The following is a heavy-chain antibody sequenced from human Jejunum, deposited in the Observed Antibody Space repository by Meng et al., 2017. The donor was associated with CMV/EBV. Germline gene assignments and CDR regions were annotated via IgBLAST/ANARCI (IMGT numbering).Heavy chain of an antibody. Sequence: GYTFTSYDINWVRRATGQGLEWMGWMNPNSGNTGYAQKFQGRVTMTRNTSISTAYMELSSLRSEDTAVYYCARGRRIAARSYWFDPWGQGTLVTVSS. CDR3: ARGRRIAARSYWFDP. J-gene: IGHJ5*02. CDR1: GYTFTSYD. CDR2: MNPNSGNT. V-gene: IGHV1-8*01. D-gene: IGHD6-6*01.